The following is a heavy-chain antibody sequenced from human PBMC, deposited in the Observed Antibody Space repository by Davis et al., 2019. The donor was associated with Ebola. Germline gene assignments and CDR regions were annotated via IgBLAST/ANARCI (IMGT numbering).Heavy chain of an antibody. CDR1: GFTFSGYA. V-gene: IGHV3-30*04. D-gene: IGHD6-13*01. CDR2: ISYDGSNK. CDR3: ARGPSTGNSFTY. Sequence: GGSLRLSCVASGFTFSGYAMHWVRQAPGKGLEWVAVISYDGSNKYYADSVKGRFTISRDNSQNTLSLQMNSLRAEDTAVYYCARGPSTGNSFTYWGQGTLVTVSS. J-gene: IGHJ4*02.